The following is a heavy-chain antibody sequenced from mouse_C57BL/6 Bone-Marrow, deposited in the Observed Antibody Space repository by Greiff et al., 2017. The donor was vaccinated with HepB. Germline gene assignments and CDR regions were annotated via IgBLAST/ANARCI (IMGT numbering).Heavy chain of an antibody. J-gene: IGHJ4*01. D-gene: IGHD1-1*01. CDR1: GYAFSSSW. CDR3: ARDYYGSSPYYAMDY. Sequence: VQLQQPGAELVKPGASVKISCKASGYAFSSSWMNWVKQRPGKGLEWIGRIYPGDGDTNYNGKFKSKATRTADKSSSTAYMQLSSLTSDDSAVYFCARDYYGSSPYYAMDYWGQGTSVTVSS. V-gene: IGHV1-82*01. CDR2: IYPGDGDT.